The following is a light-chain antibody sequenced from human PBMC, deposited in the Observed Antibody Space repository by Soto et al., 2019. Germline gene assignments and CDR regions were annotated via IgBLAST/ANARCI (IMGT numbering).Light chain of an antibody. Sequence: QSVLPQPPSVSAAPGQRVTISCSGGGSNIGNNNLSWYRQLPGTAPKLLIYDNNKRPSGIPDRFSGSKSGTSANLGITGLQTGDEADYYCGTWDSSLSAGVVFGGGTKVTVL. J-gene: IGLJ2*01. CDR2: DNN. V-gene: IGLV1-51*01. CDR1: GSNIGNNN. CDR3: GTWDSSLSAGVV.